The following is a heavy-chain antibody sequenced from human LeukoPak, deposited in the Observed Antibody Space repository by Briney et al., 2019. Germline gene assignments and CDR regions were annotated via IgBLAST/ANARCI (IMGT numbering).Heavy chain of an antibody. V-gene: IGHV3-30-3*01. CDR1: GFTFSSYA. CDR3: ARRTYYYDSSGYYYFDY. Sequence: GRSLRLSCAASGFTFSSYAMHWVRQAPGKGLEWVTVISYDGSNKYYADSVKGRFTISRDNAKNSLYLQMNSLRAEDTAVYYCARRTYYYDSSGYYYFDYWGQGTLVTVSS. J-gene: IGHJ4*02. CDR2: ISYDGSNK. D-gene: IGHD3-22*01.